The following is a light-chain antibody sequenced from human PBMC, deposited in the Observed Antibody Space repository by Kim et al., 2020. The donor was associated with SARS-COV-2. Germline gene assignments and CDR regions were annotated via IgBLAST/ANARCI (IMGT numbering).Light chain of an antibody. J-gene: IGKJ4*01. CDR1: QSVNSN. CDR2: GAS. V-gene: IGKV3-15*01. Sequence: EILMTQSPATLSVSPGERATLSCRASQSVNSNLAWYRQKSGQAPTLLIYGASTRAAGIPARFSGGGSGTEFTLTISSLQSEDFAVYYCQQYINWPLVSFGGGTKLEI. CDR3: QQYINWPLVS.